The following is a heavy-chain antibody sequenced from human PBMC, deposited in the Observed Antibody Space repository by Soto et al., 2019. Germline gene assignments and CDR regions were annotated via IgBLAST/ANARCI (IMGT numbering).Heavy chain of an antibody. D-gene: IGHD2-15*01. CDR2: LQTDGSHP. CDR3: GRGGGPDY. J-gene: IGHJ4*02. Sequence: EVHLVASGGGLVQPGGSLRLSCVASGFTFDYYWMHWVRQPPGEGLMWVSRLQTDGSHPDYAASVKGRFTISRDNAKNTLYLQMNNPRVEDTGGFHCGRGGGPDYRGQGTLVTVSS. V-gene: IGHV3-74*01. CDR1: GFTFDYYW.